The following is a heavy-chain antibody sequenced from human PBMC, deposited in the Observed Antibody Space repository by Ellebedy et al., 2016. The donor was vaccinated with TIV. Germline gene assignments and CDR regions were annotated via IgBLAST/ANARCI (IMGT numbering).Heavy chain of an antibody. CDR1: GFTFSDYY. V-gene: IGHV3-11*05. CDR2: ISSTSTYT. Sequence: GESLKISXAASGFTFSDYYMSWIRQAPGKGLEWISFISSTSTYTNYADSVKGRFTISRDNAKNTLYLQMNSLRAEDTAVYYCAKDSAGWYRGWFNPWGQGTLVTVSS. D-gene: IGHD6-19*01. CDR3: AKDSAGWYRGWFNP. J-gene: IGHJ5*02.